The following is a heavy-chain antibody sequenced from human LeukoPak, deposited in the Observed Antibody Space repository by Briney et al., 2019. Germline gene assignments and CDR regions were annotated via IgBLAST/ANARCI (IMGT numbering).Heavy chain of an antibody. V-gene: IGHV3-9*01. D-gene: IGHD3-22*01. J-gene: IGHJ6*02. Sequence: GRSLRLSCSASGFTFDDYAMYWVRQAPGKGLEWVSGITWNSRIVAYADSVKGRFTISRDNAKNSLYLQMNSLRAEDTALYYCAKALRDSSGFYIYYGMDVWGQGTTVTASS. CDR2: ITWNSRIV. CDR1: GFTFDDYA. CDR3: AKALRDSSGFYIYYGMDV.